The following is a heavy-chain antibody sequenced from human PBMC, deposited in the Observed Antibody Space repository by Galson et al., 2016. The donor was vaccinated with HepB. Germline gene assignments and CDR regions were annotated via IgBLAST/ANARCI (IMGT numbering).Heavy chain of an antibody. CDR2: IKPIGGST. CDR1: GYTFTSYH. Sequence: SVKVSCKASGYTFTSYHMHWVRQAPGQGLEWMGVIKPIGGSTSYAQKFQGRVTMTRDTSTSTVNMELRSLRYADTAVYYCARVASYTSYFDYCGHGTLVTISS. D-gene: IGHD4-11*01. V-gene: IGHV1-46*01. J-gene: IGHJ4*01. CDR3: ARVASYTSYFDY.